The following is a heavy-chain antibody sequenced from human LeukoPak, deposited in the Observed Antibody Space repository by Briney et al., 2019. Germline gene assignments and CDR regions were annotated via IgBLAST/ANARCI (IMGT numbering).Heavy chain of an antibody. CDR2: IYYSGST. CDR1: GGSISSYY. V-gene: IGHV4-59*01. J-gene: IGHJ3*02. Sequence: SETLSLTCSVSGGSISSYYWNWIRQPPGKGLEWIGYIYYSGSTTYNPSLKSRGTISVDTSKNQFSLKLSSVTAADPAVYYCARSRRPYSFDAFDIWGQGTMVTVSS. D-gene: IGHD2-15*01. CDR3: ARSRRPYSFDAFDI.